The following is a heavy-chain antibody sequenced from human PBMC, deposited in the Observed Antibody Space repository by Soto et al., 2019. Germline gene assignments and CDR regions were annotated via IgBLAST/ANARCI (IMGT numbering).Heavy chain of an antibody. CDR3: AKEWLYGSGSFYYYYGMDV. Sequence: EVQLLESGGGLVQPGGSLRLSCAASGFTFSSYAMSWVRQAPGKGLEWVSSVSRSGGDTYYADSVKGRFSISRDNSKNTLHLQVNSLRAEDTAVYYCAKEWLYGSGSFYYYYGMDVWGQGTTVTVSS. V-gene: IGHV3-23*01. D-gene: IGHD3-10*01. CDR2: VSRSGGDT. J-gene: IGHJ6*02. CDR1: GFTFSSYA.